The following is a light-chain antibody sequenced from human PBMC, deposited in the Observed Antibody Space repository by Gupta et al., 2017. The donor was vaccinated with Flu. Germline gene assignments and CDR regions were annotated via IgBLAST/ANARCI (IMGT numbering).Light chain of an antibody. V-gene: IGKV1-39*01. CDR2: AAS. CDR1: QNILNY. J-gene: IGKJ1*01. CDR3: QQSVGPLRT. Sequence: DIQMTQSPFSLYASVGDRVTITCRASQNILNYLNWYQQKPGKAPKVLIYAASSLQSGVPSRFSGSGSGTDFTLTINSLQPEDFASYYCQQSVGPLRTFGQGTKVEVK.